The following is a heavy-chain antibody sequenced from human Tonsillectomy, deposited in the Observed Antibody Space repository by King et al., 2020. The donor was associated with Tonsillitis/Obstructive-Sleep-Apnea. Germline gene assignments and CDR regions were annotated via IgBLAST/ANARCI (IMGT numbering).Heavy chain of an antibody. V-gene: IGHV4-31*03. J-gene: IGHJ3*02. CDR3: ARDFTDGYKYWNAFVI. Sequence: QLQESGPGLVKPSRTLSLTCTVSGGSISSGGYYWSWNRQHPGKGLEWIGYIYYSGSTYYNPSLKSRVTISVDTSKNQFSLKLSSGTAADTAVYYCARDFTDGYKYWNAFVICGQGTMVTVSS. D-gene: IGHD5-24*01. CDR1: GGSISSGGYY. CDR2: IYYSGST.